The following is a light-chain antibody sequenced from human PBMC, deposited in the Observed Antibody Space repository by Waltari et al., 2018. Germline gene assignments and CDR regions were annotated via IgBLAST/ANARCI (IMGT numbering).Light chain of an antibody. V-gene: IGLV2-14*03. Sequence: QSALTQPASVSGSPGQSITISCTGTSSDVGGYNFVSWYQQHPGKAPKLVIYDVTNRPSGVSSRFSGSKDGNTASLTIAGLQSEDEADYYCSSFANSDPRHVFGTGTKVTVL. CDR3: SSFANSDPRHV. CDR1: SSDVGGYNF. CDR2: DVT. J-gene: IGLJ1*01.